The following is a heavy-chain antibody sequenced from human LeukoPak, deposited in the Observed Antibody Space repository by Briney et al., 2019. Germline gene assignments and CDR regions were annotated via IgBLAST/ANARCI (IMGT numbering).Heavy chain of an antibody. CDR1: GFTFGDYA. V-gene: IGHV3-49*03. CDR3: TRGRWLQLIAANDH. Sequence: GGSLRLSCTASGFTFGDYAMSWFRQAPGKGLEWVGFIRSKAYGGTTEYAASVKGRFTISRDDSKSIAYLQMNSLKTEDTAVYYCTRGRWLQLIAANDHWGQGTLVTVSS. D-gene: IGHD5-24*01. J-gene: IGHJ4*02. CDR2: IRSKAYGGTT.